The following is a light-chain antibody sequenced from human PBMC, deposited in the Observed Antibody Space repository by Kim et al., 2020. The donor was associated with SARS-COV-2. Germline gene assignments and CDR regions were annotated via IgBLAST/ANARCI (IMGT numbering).Light chain of an antibody. J-gene: IGLJ2*01. V-gene: IGLV6-57*04. Sequence: NFMLTQPHSVSESPGKTVTISCTRSSGSIASNYVQWYQLRPGSAPTTVISDDNQRPAGVPDRFSCSIDSSSNSASLTISALKTEDEADYYCQSYDSSNPVVFGGGTQLTVL. CDR1: SGSIASNY. CDR2: DDN. CDR3: QSYDSSNPVV.